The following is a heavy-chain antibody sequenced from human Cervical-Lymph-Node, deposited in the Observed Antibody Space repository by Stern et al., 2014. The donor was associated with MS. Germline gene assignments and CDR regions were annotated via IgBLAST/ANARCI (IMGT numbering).Heavy chain of an antibody. J-gene: IGHJ3*02. CDR2: IDWDDDK. Sequence: QIPLKESGPALVKPTQSLTLTCTFSGFSLSTNGMSVTRLRQRPGKALEWLAIIDWDDDKYYSTSLKTRLTISKDTSKNQVVLTMTNMDPVDTGTYYCARTTTVTTAHAFDIWGQGTMVTVSS. V-gene: IGHV2-70*01. CDR3: ARTTTVTTAHAFDI. D-gene: IGHD4-17*01. CDR1: GFSLSTNGMS.